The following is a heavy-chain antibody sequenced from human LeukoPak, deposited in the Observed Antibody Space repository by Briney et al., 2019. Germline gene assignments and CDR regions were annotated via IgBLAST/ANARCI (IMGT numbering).Heavy chain of an antibody. D-gene: IGHD5-18*01. Sequence: PSETLSLTCTASGGSISSHYWSWIPHPPAKALEWIGYIYYSGSTNYNPSLKSRVTISVDTSKNQFSLKLSSVTAADTAVYYCARHPHIAMVYFDYWDQGTLVTVSS. J-gene: IGHJ4*02. CDR3: ARHPHIAMVYFDY. V-gene: IGHV4-59*08. CDR1: GGSISSHY. CDR2: IYYSGST.